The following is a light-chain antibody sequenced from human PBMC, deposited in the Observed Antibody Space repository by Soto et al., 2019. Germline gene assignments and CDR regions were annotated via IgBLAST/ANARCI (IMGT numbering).Light chain of an antibody. V-gene: IGKV3-11*01. CDR3: QQRSNWPIT. CDR1: QSVSNF. Sequence: EIVLTQSPATLSLSPGERATLSCRASQSVSNFLAWYQQKPGQAPRLLIYDASNRATGIPARFSGSGSGTDFILTISSLEPEDFAVYYCQQRSNWPITFGQGTRLEIK. CDR2: DAS. J-gene: IGKJ5*01.